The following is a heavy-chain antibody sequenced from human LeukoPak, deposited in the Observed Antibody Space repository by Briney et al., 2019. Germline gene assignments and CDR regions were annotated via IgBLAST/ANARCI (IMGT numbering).Heavy chain of an antibody. CDR1: GFTINTYA. CDR2: ISGSTGST. D-gene: IGHD4-17*01. Sequence: GGSLRLSCAASGFTINTYAMNWVRQAPGKGLEWVSTISGSTGSTYYADSVKGRFTISRDSSKNTLYLQMNSLRAEDTAVYYCAKGGIPMVTTPLEYYYYYYMDVWGKGTTVTVSS. J-gene: IGHJ6*03. V-gene: IGHV3-23*01. CDR3: AKGGIPMVTTPLEYYYYYYMDV.